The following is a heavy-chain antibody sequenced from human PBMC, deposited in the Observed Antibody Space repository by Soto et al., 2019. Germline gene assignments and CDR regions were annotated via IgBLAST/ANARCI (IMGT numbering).Heavy chain of an antibody. CDR1: GYTFTSYA. Sequence: ASVKVSCKASGYTFTSYAMHWVRQAPGQRLEWMGWINAGNGNTKYSQKFQGRVTITRDTSASTAYMELSSLRSEDTAVYYCARASLEWLFWFDPWGQGTLVTVSS. V-gene: IGHV1-3*01. CDR2: INAGNGNT. D-gene: IGHD3-3*01. CDR3: ARASLEWLFWFDP. J-gene: IGHJ5*02.